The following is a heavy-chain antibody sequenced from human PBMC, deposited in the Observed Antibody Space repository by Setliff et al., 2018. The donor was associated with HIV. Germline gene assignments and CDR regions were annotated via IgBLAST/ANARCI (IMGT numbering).Heavy chain of an antibody. CDR1: GFTFRNYA. J-gene: IGHJ4*02. CDR3: AKDEFSPLRSDS. Sequence: PGGSLRLSCAASGFTFRNYAMSWVRQAPGKGLEWVSGITGSGGSAHYADSVKGRFTFSRDNAKNSMFLQMNSLRADDTATYYCAKDEFSPLRSDSWGLGILVTVSS. V-gene: IGHV3-23*01. D-gene: IGHD3-10*01. CDR2: ITGSGGSA.